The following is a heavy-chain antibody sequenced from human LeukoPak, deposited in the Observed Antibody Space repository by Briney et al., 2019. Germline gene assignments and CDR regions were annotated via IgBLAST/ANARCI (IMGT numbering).Heavy chain of an antibody. CDR1: GFTFSTYG. Sequence: HPGRSLRLSCVASGFTFSTYGMHWVRQAPGKGLEWVSVIYSGGSTYYADSVKGRFTISRDNSKNTLYLQMNSLRAEDTAVYYCARGNPTDYWGQGTLVTVSS. CDR3: ARGNPTDY. D-gene: IGHD1-14*01. V-gene: IGHV3-53*01. CDR2: IYSGGST. J-gene: IGHJ4*02.